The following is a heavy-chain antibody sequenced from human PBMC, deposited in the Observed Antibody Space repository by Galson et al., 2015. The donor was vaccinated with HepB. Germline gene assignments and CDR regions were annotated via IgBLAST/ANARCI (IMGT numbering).Heavy chain of an antibody. CDR3: ARCSSIAARGMGRDYYYGMDV. Sequence: SVKVSCKASGGTFSSYAISWVRQAPGQGLEWMGGIIPIFGTANYAQKFQGRVTITADESTSTAYMELSSLRSEDTAVYYCARCSSIAARGMGRDYYYGMDVWGQGTTVTVSS. V-gene: IGHV1-69*13. J-gene: IGHJ6*02. CDR2: IIPIFGTA. CDR1: GGTFSSYA. D-gene: IGHD6-6*01.